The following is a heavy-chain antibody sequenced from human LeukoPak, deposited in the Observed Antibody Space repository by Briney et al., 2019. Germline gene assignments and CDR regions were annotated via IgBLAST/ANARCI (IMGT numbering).Heavy chain of an antibody. D-gene: IGHD1-1*01. Sequence: GASVKVSCKSSGYRFTSYGISWVRQATGQGLEWMGWISGYNGNTNYEQKIQGRVTMTTDTSTSTAYMEARSLRSDDTDVYYCTRAKRVIFDYWGQGTLVTVSS. V-gene: IGHV1-18*01. CDR3: TRAKRVIFDY. CDR1: GYRFTSYG. J-gene: IGHJ4*02. CDR2: ISGYNGNT.